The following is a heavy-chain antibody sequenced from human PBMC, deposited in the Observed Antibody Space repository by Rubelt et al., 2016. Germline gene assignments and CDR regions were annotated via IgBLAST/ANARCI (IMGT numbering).Heavy chain of an antibody. CDR1: GGSITTSNYY. D-gene: IGHD1-14*01. V-gene: IGHV4-39*07. CDR3: ARGNRGYFDY. CDR2: VYYSGNT. J-gene: IGHJ4*02. Sequence: QLRLQESGPGLVKPSKTLSLTCSVSGGSITTSNYYWAWIRQPPGKGLEWIGSVYYSGNTYYNPSLKSLVTSSGDKSKNQFCLKLSSVTAADTAVYYCARGNRGYFDYWGQGTLVTVSS.